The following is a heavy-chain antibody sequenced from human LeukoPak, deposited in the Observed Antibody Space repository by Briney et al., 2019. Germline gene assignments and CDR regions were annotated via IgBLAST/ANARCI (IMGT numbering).Heavy chain of an antibody. V-gene: IGHV3-11*01. CDR3: AKDQRIYYDSSGYYDY. CDR1: GFTFSDYY. J-gene: IGHJ4*02. CDR2: ISSSGSTI. D-gene: IGHD3-22*01. Sequence: PGGSLRLSCAASGFTFSDYYMSWIRQAPGKGLEWVSYISSSGSTIYYADSVKGRFTISRDNAKNSLYLQMNSLRAEDTAVYYCAKDQRIYYDSSGYYDYWGQGTLVTVSS.